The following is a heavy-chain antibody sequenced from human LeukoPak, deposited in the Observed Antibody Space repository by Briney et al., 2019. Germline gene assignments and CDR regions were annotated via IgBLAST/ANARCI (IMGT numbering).Heavy chain of an antibody. V-gene: IGHV3-73*01. CDR2: IRSKANSYAT. CDR1: GFTLSGSA. J-gene: IGHJ4*02. D-gene: IGHD3-16*01. Sequence: PGGSLKLSCAASGFTLSGSAMHWVRQASGKGLEWVGRIRSKANSYATAYAASVKGRFTISRDDSKNTAYLQMNSLKTEDTAVYYCTRRSGGGPTDYWGQGTLVTVSS. CDR3: TRRSGGGPTDY.